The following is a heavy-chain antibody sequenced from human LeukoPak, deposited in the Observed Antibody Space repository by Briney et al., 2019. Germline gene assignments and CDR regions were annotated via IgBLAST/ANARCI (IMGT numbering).Heavy chain of an antibody. CDR1: GFTFSDYY. V-gene: IGHV3-11*01. Sequence: AGGSLRLSCAASGFTFSDYYMSWIRQAPGKGLEWVSYISSSGSTIYYADSVKGRFTISRDNAKNSLYLQMNSLRAEDTAVYYCARGRCSGGSCYPGDYWGQGTLVTVSS. D-gene: IGHD2-15*01. CDR3: ARGRCSGGSCYPGDY. J-gene: IGHJ4*02. CDR2: ISSSGSTI.